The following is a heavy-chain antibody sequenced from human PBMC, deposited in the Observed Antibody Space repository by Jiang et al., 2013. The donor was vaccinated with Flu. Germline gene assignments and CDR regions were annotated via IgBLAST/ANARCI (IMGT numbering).Heavy chain of an antibody. CDR3: ARAKSDSSSWYAYYFYHMDV. Sequence: GPGLVKPSQTLSLTCTVSGGSISSGDFYWSWIRQSPGKGLEWIGYIFYSGSTYYNPSLESRVTISLDTSKNQFSLKLRSVTAADTALYYCARAKSDSSSWYAYYFYHMDVWGKGTTVTVSS. CDR2: IFYSGST. V-gene: IGHV4-30-4*01. D-gene: IGHD6-13*01. J-gene: IGHJ6*03. CDR1: GGSISSGDFY.